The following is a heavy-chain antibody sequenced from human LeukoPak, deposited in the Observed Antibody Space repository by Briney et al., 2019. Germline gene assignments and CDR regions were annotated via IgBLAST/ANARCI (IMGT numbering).Heavy chain of an antibody. CDR3: ARVLYSSSSKYYYYYMDV. J-gene: IGHJ6*03. V-gene: IGHV3-33*01. CDR2: IWYDGSSK. D-gene: IGHD6-6*01. CDR1: GFTFSSYG. Sequence: PGGSLRLSCAASGFTFSSYGMHWVRQAPGKGLEWVSFIWYDGSSKYYADSVKGRFTISRDNAKNSLYLQMNSLRAEDTAVYYCARVLYSSSSKYYYYYMDVWGKGTTVTVSS.